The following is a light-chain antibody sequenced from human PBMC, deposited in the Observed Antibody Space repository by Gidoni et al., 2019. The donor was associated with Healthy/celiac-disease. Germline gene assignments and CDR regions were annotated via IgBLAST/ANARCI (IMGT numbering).Light chain of an antibody. J-gene: IGLJ2*01. CDR2: EVS. CDR3: SSYTSSSTLVV. Sequence: QSALTQPASVSGSPGQLITISCTGTSSDVGGYNYVSWYQQHPGKAPKLMIYEVSNRPSGVSNRFSGSESGNTASLTISGLQAEDEADYYCSSYTSSSTLVVFGGGTKLTVL. V-gene: IGLV2-14*01. CDR1: SSDVGGYNY.